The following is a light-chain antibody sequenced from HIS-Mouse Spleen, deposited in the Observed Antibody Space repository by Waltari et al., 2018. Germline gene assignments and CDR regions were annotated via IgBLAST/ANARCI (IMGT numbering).Light chain of an antibody. J-gene: IGKJ1*01. CDR2: AAS. Sequence: DIQLTQSPSFLSASVGDRVTITCRASQGISSYLAWYQQNPGKAPKLLIYAASTLQSGVPSRFSGSGSGTEFTLTISSLQPEDFATDYCQQLNSYPPTFGQGTKVEIK. CDR3: QQLNSYPPT. CDR1: QGISSY. V-gene: IGKV1-9*01.